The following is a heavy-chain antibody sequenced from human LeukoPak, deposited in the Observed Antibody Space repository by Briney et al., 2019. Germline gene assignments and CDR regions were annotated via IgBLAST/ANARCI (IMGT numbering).Heavy chain of an antibody. CDR3: ARESPSGRASDI. CDR2: INHSGST. D-gene: IGHD3-10*01. V-gene: IGHV4-34*01. J-gene: IGHJ3*02. CDR1: GGSFSGYY. Sequence: PSETLSLTCAVYGGSFSGYYWSWIRQPPGKGLEWIGEINHSGSTNYNPSLKSRVTISVDTSKNQFSLKLSSVTAADTAVYYCARESPSGRASDIWGQGTLVTVSS.